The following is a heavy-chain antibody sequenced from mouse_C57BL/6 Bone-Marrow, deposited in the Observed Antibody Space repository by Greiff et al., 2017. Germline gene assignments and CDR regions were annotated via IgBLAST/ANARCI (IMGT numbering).Heavy chain of an antibody. Sequence: VKLQESGAELVRPGASVTLSCKASGYTFTDYEMHWVKQTPVHGLEWIGAIDPETGGTAYNQKFKGKAILTADKSSSTAYMELRSLTSEDSAVYYCTSAFYYGSLYYYAMDYWGQGTSVTVSS. CDR1: GYTFTDYE. V-gene: IGHV1-15*01. CDR3: TSAFYYGSLYYYAMDY. CDR2: IDPETGGT. J-gene: IGHJ4*01. D-gene: IGHD1-1*01.